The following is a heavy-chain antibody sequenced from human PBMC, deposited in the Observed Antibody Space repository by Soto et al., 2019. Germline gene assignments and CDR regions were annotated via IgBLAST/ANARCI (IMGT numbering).Heavy chain of an antibody. J-gene: IGHJ4*02. Sequence: SETLSLTCAVYGGSFSGYYWSWIRQPPGKGLEWIGEINHSGSTNYNPSLKSRVTISVDTSKNQFSLKLSSVTAADTAVYYCARDTGDPGVMRHIDYWGQGTLVTVSS. CDR3: ARDTGDPGVMRHIDY. V-gene: IGHV4-34*01. CDR2: INHSGST. D-gene: IGHD3-16*01. CDR1: GGSFSGYY.